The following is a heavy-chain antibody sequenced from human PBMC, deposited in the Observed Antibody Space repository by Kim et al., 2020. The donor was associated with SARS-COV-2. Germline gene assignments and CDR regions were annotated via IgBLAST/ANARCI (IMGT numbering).Heavy chain of an antibody. CDR1: GFTFSSYA. Sequence: GGSLRLSCAASGFTFSSYAMHWVRQAPGKGLEWVAVISYDGSNKYYADSVKGRFTISRDNSKNTLYLQMNSLRAEDTAVYYCAREGQWWHFDLWGRGTLVTVSS. J-gene: IGHJ2*01. V-gene: IGHV3-30*04. CDR2: ISYDGSNK. D-gene: IGHD2-8*01. CDR3: AREGQWWHFDL.